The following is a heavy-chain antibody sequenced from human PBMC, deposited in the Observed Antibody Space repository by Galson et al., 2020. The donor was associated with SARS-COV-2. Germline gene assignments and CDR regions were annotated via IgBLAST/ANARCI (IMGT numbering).Heavy chain of an antibody. J-gene: IGHJ4*02. CDR1: GGSFSGYY. CDR3: ARGLRYFGPSDY. D-gene: IGHD3-9*01. V-gene: IGHV4-34*01. CDR2: INHSGST. Sequence: SETLSLTCAVYGGSFSGYYWSWIRQPPGKGLEWIGEINHSGSTNYNPSLKSRVTISVDTSKNQFSLKLSSVTAADTAVYYCARGLRYFGPSDYWGQGTLVTVSS.